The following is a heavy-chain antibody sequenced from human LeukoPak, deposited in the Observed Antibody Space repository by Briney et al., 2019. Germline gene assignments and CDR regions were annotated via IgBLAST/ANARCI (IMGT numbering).Heavy chain of an antibody. CDR3: ARHCSSTSCYACGMGWFDP. D-gene: IGHD2-2*01. CDR1: GGTFSSYA. CDR2: IIPIFGTA. Sequence: ASVKVSCKASGGTFSSYAISWVRQAPGQGLEWMGGIIPIFGTANYAQKFQGRVTITADKSTSTAYMELSSLRSEDTAVYYCARHCSSTSCYACGMGWFDPWGQGTLVTVSS. V-gene: IGHV1-69*06. J-gene: IGHJ5*02.